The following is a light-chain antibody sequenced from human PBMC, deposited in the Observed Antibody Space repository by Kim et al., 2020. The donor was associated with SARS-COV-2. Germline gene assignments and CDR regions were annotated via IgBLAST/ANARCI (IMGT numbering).Light chain of an antibody. CDR3: QQYGSSPFT. Sequence: PGESAPLSCSATECMHRDFLDWYQHTPGQAPRHLIYDASSKATGIPDRFSGSGSGTDFTLTISRLETDDFAVYYCQQYGSSPFTFGPGTKVDI. CDR2: DAS. CDR1: ECMHRDF. J-gene: IGKJ3*01. V-gene: IGKV3-20*01.